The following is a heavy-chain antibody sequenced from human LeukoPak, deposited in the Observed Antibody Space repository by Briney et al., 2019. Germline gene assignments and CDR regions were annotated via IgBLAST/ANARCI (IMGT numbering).Heavy chain of an antibody. V-gene: IGHV3-23*01. CDR2: ISGSGGST. CDR3: AKGGPYKNYFDY. J-gene: IGHJ4*02. CDR1: GFTFSSSA. D-gene: IGHD1-14*01. Sequence: GGSLRLSCAASGFTFSSSAMSWGRQAPGKGLEWVSAISGSGGSTYYADSVKGRFTISRDNSKNTLYLQMNSLRAEDKAVYYCAKGGPYKNYFDYWGQGTLVTVSS.